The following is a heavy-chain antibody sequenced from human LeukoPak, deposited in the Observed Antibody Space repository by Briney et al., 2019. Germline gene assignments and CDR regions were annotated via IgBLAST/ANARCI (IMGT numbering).Heavy chain of an antibody. V-gene: IGHV3-74*01. J-gene: IGHJ4*02. CDR1: GFTFSSYW. CDR3: AKGDRNGWYFDY. CDR2: ISGDGRNI. D-gene: IGHD6-19*01. Sequence: GGSLRLSCVASGFTFSSYWMPWVRQDPRKGLVWVSRISGDGRNINYADSVRGRFTISRDNAKNSLFLQMNSLRVEDTALYHCAKGDRNGWYFDYWGLGTLVTVSS.